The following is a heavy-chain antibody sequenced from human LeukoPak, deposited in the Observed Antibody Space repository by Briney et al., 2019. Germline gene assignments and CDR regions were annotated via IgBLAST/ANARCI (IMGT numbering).Heavy chain of an antibody. V-gene: IGHV4-34*01. CDR3: ARGALPIVVVPAAISMDV. D-gene: IGHD2-2*01. J-gene: IGHJ6*02. Sequence: SETLSLTCAVYGGSFSGCYWSWIRQPPGKGLEWIGEINHSGSTNYNPSLKSRVTISVDTSKNQFSLKLSSVTAADTAVYYCARGALPIVVVPAAISMDVWGQGTTVTVSS. CDR2: INHSGST. CDR1: GGSFSGCY.